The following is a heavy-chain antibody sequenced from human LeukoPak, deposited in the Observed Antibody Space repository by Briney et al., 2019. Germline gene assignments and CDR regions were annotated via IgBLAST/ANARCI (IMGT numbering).Heavy chain of an antibody. D-gene: IGHD3-22*01. CDR2: IYYSGST. CDR3: ARGPYSYDSSGAFDI. V-gene: IGHV4-39*07. CDR1: GGPISSSSYY. J-gene: IGHJ3*02. Sequence: SENLSLTCTVSGGPISSSSYYWGWIRQPPGKGLEWIGSIYYSGSTYYNPSLKSRVTIPVDTSKNQFSLKLSSVTAADTAVYFCARGPYSYDSSGAFDIWGQGTMVTVSS.